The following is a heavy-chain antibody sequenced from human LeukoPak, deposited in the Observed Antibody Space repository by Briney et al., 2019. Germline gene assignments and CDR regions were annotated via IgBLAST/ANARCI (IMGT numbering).Heavy chain of an antibody. D-gene: IGHD2-15*01. CDR2: ISYDESNK. V-gene: IGHV3-30*18. J-gene: IGHJ4*02. Sequence: PGGSLRLSCAASGFTFTIYGMYWVRQAPGKGLEWVAMISYDESNKYYTDSVKGRFTISRDNSKNTLYLQMNSLRAEDTATYYCAKETLGYCSGGSCQGLNYWGQGTLVTVSS. CDR1: GFTFTIYG. CDR3: AKETLGYCSGGSCQGLNY.